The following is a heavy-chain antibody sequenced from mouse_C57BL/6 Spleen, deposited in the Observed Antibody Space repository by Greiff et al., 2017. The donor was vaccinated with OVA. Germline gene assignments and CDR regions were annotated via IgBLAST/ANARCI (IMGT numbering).Heavy chain of an antibody. V-gene: IGHV1-5*01. Sequence: EVQLQQSGTVLVRPGASVKMSCKASGYTFNSYWMNWVKQRPGQGLEWIGAIYPGNSDTSYNQKFKGKAKLTAATSASTAYMELSSLTNEDSAVYYCTSGSSDDIAWFAYWGQGTLVTVSA. CDR2: IYPGNSDT. D-gene: IGHD3-2*02. CDR1: GYTFNSYW. J-gene: IGHJ3*01. CDR3: TSGSSDDIAWFAY.